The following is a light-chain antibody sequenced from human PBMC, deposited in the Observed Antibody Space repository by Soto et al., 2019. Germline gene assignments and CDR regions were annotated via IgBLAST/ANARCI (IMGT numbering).Light chain of an antibody. V-gene: IGLV2-11*01. J-gene: IGLJ1*01. Sequence: QSALAQPRSVSGSPGQSVTISCTGTSSDVGGYDYVSWYQQHPGKAPKLMIYDVTKRPSGVPDCFSGSRSGNTASLTISGLQAEDDADYYCCSYAGTYTFYVFGTGTKLTVL. CDR1: SSDVGGYDY. CDR3: CSYAGTYTFYV. CDR2: DVT.